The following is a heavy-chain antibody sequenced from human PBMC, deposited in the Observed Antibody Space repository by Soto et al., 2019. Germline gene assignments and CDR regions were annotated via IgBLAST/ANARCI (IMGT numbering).Heavy chain of an antibody. CDR3: ASCLGGSPHAFDI. D-gene: IGHD1-26*01. CDR1: GGSFSGYY. J-gene: IGHJ3*02. Sequence: SETLSLTCAVYGGSFSGYYWSWIRQPPGKGLEWIGEINHSGSTNYNPSLKSRVTISVDTSKNQFSLKLSSVTAADTAVYYCASCLGGSPHAFDIWGQGTMVTVSS. V-gene: IGHV4-34*01. CDR2: INHSGST.